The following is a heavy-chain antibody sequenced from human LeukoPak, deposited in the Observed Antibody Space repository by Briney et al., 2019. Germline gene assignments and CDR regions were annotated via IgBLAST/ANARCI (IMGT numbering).Heavy chain of an antibody. CDR2: INHSGST. V-gene: IGHV4-34*01. Sequence: SETLSLTCAVYGGSFSGYYWSWIRQPPGKGLEWIGEINHSGSTNYNPSLKSRVTISVDTSKNQFSLELSSVTAADTAVYYCARGLKSRYYGSGRPYGMDVWGQGTTVTVSS. CDR3: ARGLKSRYYGSGRPYGMDV. D-gene: IGHD3-10*01. CDR1: GGSFSGYY. J-gene: IGHJ6*02.